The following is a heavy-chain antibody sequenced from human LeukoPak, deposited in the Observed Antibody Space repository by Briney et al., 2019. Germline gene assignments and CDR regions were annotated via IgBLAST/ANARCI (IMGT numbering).Heavy chain of an antibody. CDR1: GYTLTELS. V-gene: IGHV1-24*01. Sequence: ASVKVSCKVSGYTLTELSMHWVRQAPGKGLEWMGGFDPEDGETIYAQKFQGRVTMTEDTSTDTAYMELGSLRSEDTAVYYCATDQGGYWGAFDIWGQGTMVTVSS. CDR3: ATDQGGYWGAFDI. J-gene: IGHJ3*02. D-gene: IGHD7-27*01. CDR2: FDPEDGET.